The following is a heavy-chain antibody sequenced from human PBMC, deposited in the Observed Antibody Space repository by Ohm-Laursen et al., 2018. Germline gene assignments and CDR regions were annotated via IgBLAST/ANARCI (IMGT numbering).Heavy chain of an antibody. J-gene: IGHJ4*02. V-gene: IGHV1-46*01. CDR3: ARDYYDSSGYPRGYLDY. CDR1: GYTFTGYY. D-gene: IGHD3-22*01. Sequence: GASVKVSCKASGYTFTGYYMHWVRQAPGQGLEWMGIINPSGGSTSYAQKFQGRVTMTRDTSTSTVYMELSSLRSEDTAVYYCARDYYDSSGYPRGYLDYWGQGTLVTVSS. CDR2: INPSGGST.